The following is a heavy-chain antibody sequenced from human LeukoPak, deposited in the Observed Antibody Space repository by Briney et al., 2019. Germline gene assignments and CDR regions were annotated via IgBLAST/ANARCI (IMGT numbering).Heavy chain of an antibody. J-gene: IGHJ4*02. CDR1: GFTFSNYW. Sequence: PGGSLRPSCVTSGFTFSNYWMTWVRQTPGRGLEWVANINDDGTETHYVDSVKGRFTISRDNAKNSLFLQMNSLRDEDTAVYYCARDVPRGRQEFDFWGQGNLVTVS. CDR3: ARDVPRGRQEFDF. D-gene: IGHD1-26*01. CDR2: INDDGTET. V-gene: IGHV3-7*01.